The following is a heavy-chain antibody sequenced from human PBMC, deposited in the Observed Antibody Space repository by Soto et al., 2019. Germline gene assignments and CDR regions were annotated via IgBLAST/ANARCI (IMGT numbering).Heavy chain of an antibody. D-gene: IGHD6-25*01. CDR2: IIPIFGTA. J-gene: IGHJ6*02. V-gene: IGHV1-69*06. CDR1: GGTFRSYA. Sequence: SVKVSCKASGGTFRSYAISWVRQAPGQGLEWMGGIIPIFGTANYAQKFQGRVTITADKSTSTAYMELSSLRSEDTAVYYCAREEQRPAKAIDFWGPGTMVSVS. CDR3: AREEQRPAKAIDF.